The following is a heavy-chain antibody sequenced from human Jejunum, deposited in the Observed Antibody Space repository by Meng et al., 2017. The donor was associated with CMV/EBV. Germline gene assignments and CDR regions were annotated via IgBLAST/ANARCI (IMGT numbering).Heavy chain of an antibody. J-gene: IGHJ6*02. CDR3: AKDLDYMGGMDV. CDR2: IRYDGNNK. D-gene: IGHD4-11*01. CDR1: GFPPDSFG. V-gene: IGHV3-30*02. Sequence: ASGFPPDSFGIHRGRQASGKGLGWVAIIRYDGNNKYYAHSVKGRFTISRENSKNTLYLQMRSLTSEDRGVYYCAKDLDYMGGMDVWGQGTTVTVSS.